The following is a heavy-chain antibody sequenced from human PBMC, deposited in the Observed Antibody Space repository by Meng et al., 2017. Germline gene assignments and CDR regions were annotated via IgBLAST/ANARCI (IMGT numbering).Heavy chain of an antibody. J-gene: IGHJ6*02. CDR2: IIPNSGGT. Sequence: ASVKVSCKASGGTFSSYAISWVRQAPGQGLEWMGGIIPNSGGTNYAQKFQGRVTMTRDTSISTAYMELSRLRSDDTAVYYCAREGDCSSTSCYTEFHYYGMDVWGQGTTVTVSS. CDR1: GGTFSSYA. V-gene: IGHV1-2*02. CDR3: AREGDCSSTSCYTEFHYYGMDV. D-gene: IGHD2-2*02.